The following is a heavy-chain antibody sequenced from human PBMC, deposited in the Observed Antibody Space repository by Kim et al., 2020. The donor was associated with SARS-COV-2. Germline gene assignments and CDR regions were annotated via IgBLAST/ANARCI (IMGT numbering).Heavy chain of an antibody. CDR1: DASISNYY. J-gene: IGHJ6*04. CDR3: ARTDGSGRYSSAMDV. V-gene: IGHV4-59*01. Sequence: SETLSLTCTISDASISNYYLSWIRQPPGKGLEWIGYLYDTGSADYSPSFKSRVTISVDKSKNQFSLKVTSVTAADTAVYYCARTDGSGRYSSAMDVWGKGTPVNVSS. D-gene: IGHD3-10*01. CDR2: LYDTGSA.